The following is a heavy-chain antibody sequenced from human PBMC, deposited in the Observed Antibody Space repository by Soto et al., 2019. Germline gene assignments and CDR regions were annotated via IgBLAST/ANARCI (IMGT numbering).Heavy chain of an antibody. V-gene: IGHV3-48*01. CDR2: ISSSSSTI. Sequence: GGSLRLSCAASGFTFSSYSMNWVRQAPGKGLEWVSYISSSSSTIYYADSVKGRFTISRDNAKNSLYLQMNSLRAEDTAVYYCARAAGRFDWLLSYSPFDYWGQGTLVTVSS. D-gene: IGHD3-9*01. CDR3: ARAAGRFDWLLSYSPFDY. J-gene: IGHJ4*02. CDR1: GFTFSSYS.